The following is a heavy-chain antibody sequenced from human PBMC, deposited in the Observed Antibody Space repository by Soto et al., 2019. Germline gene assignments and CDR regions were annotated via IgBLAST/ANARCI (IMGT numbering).Heavy chain of an antibody. CDR2: IDWNDDK. Sequence: SGPTLVNPTQTLTLTCTFSGFSLSTSGMCVSWIRQPPGKALEWLARIDWNDDKYYSTSLKTRLTISKDTSKNQVVLTMTNMDPVDTATYYCARIGGTTAPGYFDYWGQGTLVTVSS. CDR1: GFSLSTSGMC. J-gene: IGHJ4*02. CDR3: ARIGGTTAPGYFDY. D-gene: IGHD4-17*01. V-gene: IGHV2-70*11.